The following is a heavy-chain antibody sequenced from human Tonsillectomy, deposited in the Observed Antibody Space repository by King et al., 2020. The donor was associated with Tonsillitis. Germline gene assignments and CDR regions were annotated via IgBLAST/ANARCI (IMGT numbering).Heavy chain of an antibody. CDR2: INHSGST. CDR3: ARAFLTFDYGDDMGYFDL. Sequence: VQLQQWGAGLLKPSETLSLTCAVYGGSFSGYYWSWIRQPPGKGLEWIGQINHSGSTIYNPSLKSRVPISVDTSKNQFSLKLSSVTAADTAVSYCARAFLTFDYGDDMGYFDLWGRGTLVTVSS. D-gene: IGHD4-17*01. V-gene: IGHV4-34*01. CDR1: GGSFSGYY. J-gene: IGHJ2*01.